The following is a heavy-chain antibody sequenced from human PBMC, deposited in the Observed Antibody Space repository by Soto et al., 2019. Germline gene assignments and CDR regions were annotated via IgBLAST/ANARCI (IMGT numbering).Heavy chain of an antibody. V-gene: IGHV1-3*01. Sequence: ASVKVSCKATGYTFSAYTTNWVRQAPGQSLEWMGWINAGSGNTKYSQNFQGRVSITRDTSASTVYMELTGLTSEDTAVYYCARDTETLGPRANDALDIWGHGTMVTFSS. D-gene: IGHD3-3*02. CDR1: GYTFSAYT. J-gene: IGHJ3*02. CDR2: INAGSGNT. CDR3: ARDTETLGPRANDALDI.